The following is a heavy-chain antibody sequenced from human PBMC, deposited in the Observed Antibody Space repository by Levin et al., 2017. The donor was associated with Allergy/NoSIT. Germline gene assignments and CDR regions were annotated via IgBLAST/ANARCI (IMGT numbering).Heavy chain of an antibody. CDR3: AKGRYSSGWADAFDI. V-gene: IGHV3-23*01. D-gene: IGHD6-19*01. CDR1: GFTFSSYA. J-gene: IGHJ3*02. Sequence: GESLKISCAASGFTFSSYAMSWVRQAPGKGLEWVSAISGSGGSTYYADSVKGRFTISRDNSKNTLYLQMNSLRAEDTAVYYCAKGRYSSGWADAFDIWGQGTMVTVSS. CDR2: ISGSGGST.